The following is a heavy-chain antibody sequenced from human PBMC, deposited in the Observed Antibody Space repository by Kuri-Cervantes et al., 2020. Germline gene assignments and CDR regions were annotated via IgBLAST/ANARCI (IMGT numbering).Heavy chain of an antibody. Sequence: SETLSLTCTVSGGSISSSSYCWGWIRQPPGKGREWIGSTYYSGSTYYNPSLKSRVTISVDTSKNQFSLKLSSVTAADTAVYYCARLPANVVLTTPRGFFDYWGQGTLVTVSS. CDR1: GGSISSSSYC. J-gene: IGHJ4*02. V-gene: IGHV4-39*01. CDR2: TYYSGST. D-gene: IGHD2-15*01. CDR3: ARLPANVVLTTPRGFFDY.